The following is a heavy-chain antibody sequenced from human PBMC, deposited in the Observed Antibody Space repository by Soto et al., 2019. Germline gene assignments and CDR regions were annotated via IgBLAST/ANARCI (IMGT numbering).Heavy chain of an antibody. CDR1: GYSLTSYW. CDR3: ARHPVSMQQLVPHYYGMDV. CDR2: IDPSDSYT. J-gene: IGHJ6*02. Sequence: PGESLKISCQGSGYSLTSYWLSCVRQTPGKGLEWVGRIDPSDSYTTYSPSFQGHVTISADKSISTAYLQWSSLKASDTAMYYCARHPVSMQQLVPHYYGMDVWGQGTTVTVS. D-gene: IGHD6-6*01. V-gene: IGHV5-10-1*01.